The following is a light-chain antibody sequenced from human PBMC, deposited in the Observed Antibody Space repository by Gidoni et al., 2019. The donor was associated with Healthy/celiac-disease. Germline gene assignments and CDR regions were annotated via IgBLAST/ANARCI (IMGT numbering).Light chain of an antibody. V-gene: IGKV3-15*01. CDR1: QSVSSN. CDR2: GAS. CDR3: QQYNNWPKT. J-gene: IGKJ1*01. Sequence: IVVTQSPATLSVSPGERATLSCRASQSVSSNLAWYQQKPGQAPRLLIYGASTRATGLPARFSGSVSVTEFTLTISSLQSVDFAVYYCQQYNNWPKTFGQGTKVEIK.